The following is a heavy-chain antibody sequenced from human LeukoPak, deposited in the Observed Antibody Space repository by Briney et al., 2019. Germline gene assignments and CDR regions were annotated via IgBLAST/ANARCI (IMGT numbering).Heavy chain of an antibody. CDR1: GGSFSGYY. V-gene: IGHV4-34*01. CDR3: ARSPASSTSDY. D-gene: IGHD2-2*01. Sequence: SETLSLTCAVYGGSFSGYYWSWIRQPPGKGLEWIGEINHSGSTNYNPSLKSRATISVDTSKNQFSLKLSSVTAADTAVYYCARSPASSTSDYWGQGTLVTVSS. J-gene: IGHJ4*02. CDR2: INHSGST.